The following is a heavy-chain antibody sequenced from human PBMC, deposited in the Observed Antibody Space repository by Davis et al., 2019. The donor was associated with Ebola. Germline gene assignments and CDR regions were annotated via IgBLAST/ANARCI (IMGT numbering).Heavy chain of an antibody. Sequence: ASVKVSCKASGYTFTSYDINWVRQATGQGLEWMGWINPNSGGTNYAQKFQGRVTMTRDTSISTAYMELSRLRSDDTAVYYCASGLLYLRGFDYWGQGTLVTVSS. D-gene: IGHD3-3*01. V-gene: IGHV1-2*02. CDR2: INPNSGGT. CDR3: ASGLLYLRGFDY. CDR1: GYTFTSYD. J-gene: IGHJ4*02.